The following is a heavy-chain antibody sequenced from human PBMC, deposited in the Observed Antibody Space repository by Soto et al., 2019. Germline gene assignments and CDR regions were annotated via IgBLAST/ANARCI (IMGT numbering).Heavy chain of an antibody. Sequence: PSETLSLTCAVSGGSISSSNWWSWVRQPPGKGLEWIGEIYHSGSTYYNPSLKIRVTMLVDTSKNQFSLKLSSVTAADTAVYYCATGDSDYVFDYWGQGTLVTVSS. CDR3: ATGDSDYVFDY. CDR1: GGSISSSNW. V-gene: IGHV4-4*02. CDR2: IYHSGST. J-gene: IGHJ4*02. D-gene: IGHD4-4*01.